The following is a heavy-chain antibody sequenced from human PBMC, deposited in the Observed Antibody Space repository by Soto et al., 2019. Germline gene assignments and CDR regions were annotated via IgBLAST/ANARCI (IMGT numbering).Heavy chain of an antibody. CDR1: GFMFDDFG. CDR3: ARDGGVAVAVDAFDI. Sequence: GGSLRLSCAASGFMFDDFGMSWVRQAPGKGLQWVSGITWNSGSTGYADSVKGRFTISRDNAKNSLYLQTDSLRAEDTAFYYCARDGGVAVAVDAFDIWGQGTMVTVSS. J-gene: IGHJ3*02. V-gene: IGHV3-20*04. CDR2: ITWNSGST. D-gene: IGHD6-19*01.